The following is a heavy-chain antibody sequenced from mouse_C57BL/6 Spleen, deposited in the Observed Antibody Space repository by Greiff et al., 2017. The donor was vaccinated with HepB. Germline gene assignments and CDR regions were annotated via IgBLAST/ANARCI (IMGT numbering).Heavy chain of an antibody. J-gene: IGHJ2*01. CDR3: ARVGTAQATDYFDY. CDR2: IYPRDGST. Sequence: VQLQQSGPELVKPGASVKLSCKASGYTFTSYDINWVKQRPGQGLEWIGWIYPRDGSTKYNEKFKGKATLTVDTSSSTAYMELHSLTSEDSAVYFCARVGTAQATDYFDYWGQGTTLTVSS. V-gene: IGHV1-85*01. CDR1: GYTFTSYD. D-gene: IGHD3-2*02.